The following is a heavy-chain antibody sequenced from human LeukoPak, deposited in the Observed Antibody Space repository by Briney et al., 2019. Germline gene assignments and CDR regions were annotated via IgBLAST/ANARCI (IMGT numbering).Heavy chain of an antibody. D-gene: IGHD1-1*01. CDR2: ISGIGGST. Sequence: PGGSLRLSCAASGFTFSSYAMSWVRQAPGKGLEWVSAISGIGGSTYYADSVKGRFTISRDNSKNTLYLQMNSLGAEDTAVYYCAKVPQLYHYYGMDVWGQGTTVTVSS. CDR3: AKVPQLYHYYGMDV. J-gene: IGHJ6*02. V-gene: IGHV3-23*01. CDR1: GFTFSSYA.